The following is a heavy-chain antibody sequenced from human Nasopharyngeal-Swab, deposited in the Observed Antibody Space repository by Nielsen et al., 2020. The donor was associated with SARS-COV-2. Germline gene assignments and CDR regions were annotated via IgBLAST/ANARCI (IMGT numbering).Heavy chain of an antibody. J-gene: IGHJ3*02. CDR3: ATVRTGSYGGDAFDI. CDR2: FDPEDGET. D-gene: IGHD1-26*01. Sequence: ASVNVSCKVSGYTLTELSMHWVRQAPGKGLEWMGGFDPEDGETIYAQKFQGRVTMNEDTSTDTAYMELSSLRSEDTAVYYCATVRTGSYGGDAFDIWGQGKMVTVSS. CDR1: GYTLTELS. V-gene: IGHV1-24*01.